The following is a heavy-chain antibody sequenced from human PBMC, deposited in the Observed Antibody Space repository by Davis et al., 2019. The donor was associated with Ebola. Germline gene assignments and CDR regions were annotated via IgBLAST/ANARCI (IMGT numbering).Heavy chain of an antibody. CDR1: GYTLTELS. Sequence: ASVKVSCKVSGYTLTELSMHWVRQAPGKGLEWMGGFDPEDGETIYAQKFQGRVTMTRDTSISTAYMELSRLRSDDTAVYYCARGGVAYSDLDYWGQGTLVAVSS. D-gene: IGHD2-21*01. J-gene: IGHJ4*02. CDR2: FDPEDGET. CDR3: ARGGVAYSDLDY. V-gene: IGHV1-24*01.